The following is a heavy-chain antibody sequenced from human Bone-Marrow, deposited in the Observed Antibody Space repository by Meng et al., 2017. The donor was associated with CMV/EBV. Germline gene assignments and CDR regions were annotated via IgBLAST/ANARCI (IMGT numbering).Heavy chain of an antibody. CDR1: GFTVSSNY. Sequence: HPVGVVGALVYPGGFPGLSLEASGFTVSSNYMSWVRQAPGKGLEWVSVIYSGGSTYYADSVKGRFTISRDNSKNTLYLKMNSLRAEDTAVYYCAREGIAAAGFDWGQGTLVTVSS. V-gene: IGHV3-66*01. CDR2: IYSGGST. J-gene: IGHJ4*02. D-gene: IGHD6-13*01. CDR3: AREGIAAAGFD.